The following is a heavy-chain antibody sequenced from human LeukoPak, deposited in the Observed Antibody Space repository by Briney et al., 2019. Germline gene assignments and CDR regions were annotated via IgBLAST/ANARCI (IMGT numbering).Heavy chain of an antibody. V-gene: IGHV3-30*18. J-gene: IGHJ4*02. CDR3: TKEHYYGSGSYPEY. Sequence: PGRSLRLSCAASGFIFSSCGMHWVRQAPGKGLEGVAVVSYDGSSKYYADSVKGRFTISRDNSKNTLYLQMNSLRAEDTAVYHCTKEHYYGSGSYPEYWGQGVLVTVSS. D-gene: IGHD3-10*01. CDR1: GFIFSSCG. CDR2: VSYDGSSK.